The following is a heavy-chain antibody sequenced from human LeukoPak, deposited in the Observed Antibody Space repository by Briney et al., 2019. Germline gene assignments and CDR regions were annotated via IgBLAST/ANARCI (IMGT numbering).Heavy chain of an antibody. J-gene: IGHJ4*02. CDR2: ISYDGSNK. Sequence: PGGSLRLSCADSGFTFSSYAMHWVRQAPGKGLEWVAVISYDGSNKYYADSVKGRFTISRDNSKNTLYLQMNSLRAEDTAVYYCARDPTIPFVTPVVDYWGRGTLVTVSS. CDR3: ARDPTIPFVTPVVDY. V-gene: IGHV3-30*04. D-gene: IGHD4-23*01. CDR1: GFTFSSYA.